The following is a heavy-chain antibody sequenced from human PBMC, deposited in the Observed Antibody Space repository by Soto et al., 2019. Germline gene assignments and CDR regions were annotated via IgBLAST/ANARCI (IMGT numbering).Heavy chain of an antibody. CDR2: IYHSGST. CDR3: ASWGSYRSALGDNWFDP. CDR1: GGAISSSNW. V-gene: IGHV4-4*02. J-gene: IGHJ5*02. Sequence: QVQLQESGPGLVKPSGTLSLTCSVSGGAISSSNWWSWVRQPPGKGLEWIGEIYHSGSTNYNPSLKSRVTISVDKSTNLFSLKLSSVTAADTAVYYCASWGSYRSALGDNWFDPWGQGILVTVSS. D-gene: IGHD3-16*02.